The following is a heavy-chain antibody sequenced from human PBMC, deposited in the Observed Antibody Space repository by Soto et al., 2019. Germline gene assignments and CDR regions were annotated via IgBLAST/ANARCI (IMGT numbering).Heavy chain of an antibody. CDR2: IYSGGST. Sequence: EVQLVETGGGLIQPGGSLRLSCAASGFTVSSNYMSWVRQAPGKGLEWVSVIYSGGSTYYADSVKGRFTISRDNSKNTLYLQMNSLRAEDTAVYYCARASCSSTSCRGYYYYGMDVWGQGTTVTVSS. D-gene: IGHD2-2*01. V-gene: IGHV3-53*02. CDR1: GFTVSSNY. J-gene: IGHJ6*02. CDR3: ARASCSSTSCRGYYYYGMDV.